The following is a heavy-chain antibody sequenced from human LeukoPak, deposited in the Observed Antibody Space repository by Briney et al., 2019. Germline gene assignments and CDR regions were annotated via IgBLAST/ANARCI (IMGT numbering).Heavy chain of an antibody. Sequence: ASVKVSCKASGYTFTSYDINWVRQATGQGLEWMGWMNPNSGNTGYAQKFQGRVTITSSTSTSTAFMELGSLRSEDTAVYYCARGGASAAARRFDPWGQGTPVTVSS. V-gene: IGHV1-8*01. CDR3: ARGGASAAARRFDP. CDR1: GYTFTSYD. CDR2: MNPNSGNT. D-gene: IGHD6-13*01. J-gene: IGHJ5*02.